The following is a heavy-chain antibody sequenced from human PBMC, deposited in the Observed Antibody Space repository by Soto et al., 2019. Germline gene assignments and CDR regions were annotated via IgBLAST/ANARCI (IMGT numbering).Heavy chain of an antibody. CDR1: GFTFSSYG. Sequence: QVQLVESGGGVVQPGRSLRLSCAASGFTFSSYGMHWVRQAPGKGLEWVAVISYDGSNKYYADSVKGRFTISRDNSKNTLYLQMNSLRAEDTAVYYCAKSVVYSSGWYRSPNWYFDLWGRGTLVTVSS. V-gene: IGHV3-30*18. D-gene: IGHD6-19*01. CDR2: ISYDGSNK. CDR3: AKSVVYSSGWYRSPNWYFDL. J-gene: IGHJ2*01.